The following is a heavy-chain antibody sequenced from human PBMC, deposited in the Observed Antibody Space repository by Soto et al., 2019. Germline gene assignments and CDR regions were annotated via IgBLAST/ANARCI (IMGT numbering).Heavy chain of an antibody. Sequence: SETLSLTCAVYGGSFSGYYWSWIRQPPGKGLEWIGEINHSGSTNYNPSLKSRVTISVDTSKNQFSLKLSSVTAADTAVYYCARGRRYYYDSSGYLNDYLGQGTLVTVSS. CDR2: INHSGST. V-gene: IGHV4-34*01. CDR3: ARGRRYYYDSSGYLNDY. J-gene: IGHJ4*02. CDR1: GGSFSGYY. D-gene: IGHD3-22*01.